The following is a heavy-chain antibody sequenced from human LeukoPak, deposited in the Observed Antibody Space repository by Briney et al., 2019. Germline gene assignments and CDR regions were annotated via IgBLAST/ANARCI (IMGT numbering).Heavy chain of an antibody. Sequence: SVKVSCKASGGTFSSYAISWVRQAPGQGLEWMGRIIPILGIANYAQKFQGSVTITADKSTSTAYMELSSLRSEDTAVYYCARDIAPSRSHTIAAAGTDLWGRGTLVTVSS. CDR3: ARDIAPSRSHTIAAAGTDL. CDR2: IIPILGIA. CDR1: GGTFSSYA. J-gene: IGHJ2*01. V-gene: IGHV1-69*04. D-gene: IGHD6-13*01.